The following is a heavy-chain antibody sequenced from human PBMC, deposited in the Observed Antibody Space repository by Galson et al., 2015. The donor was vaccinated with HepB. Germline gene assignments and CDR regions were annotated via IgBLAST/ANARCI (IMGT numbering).Heavy chain of an antibody. CDR2: IKQDGSEK. CDR1: GFTFSSYW. V-gene: IGHV3-7*03. J-gene: IGHJ4*02. Sequence: SLRLSCAASGFTFSSYWMSWVRQAPGKGLEWVANIKQDGSEKYYVDSVKGRFTISRDNSKNTLYLQMNSLRAEDTAVYYCAKDDALGVVTQFDCWGQGTLVTVSS. CDR3: AKDDALGVVTQFDC. D-gene: IGHD4-23*01.